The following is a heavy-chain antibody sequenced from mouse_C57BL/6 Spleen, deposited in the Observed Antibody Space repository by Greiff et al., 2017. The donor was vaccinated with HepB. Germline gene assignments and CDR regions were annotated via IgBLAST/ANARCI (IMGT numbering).Heavy chain of an antibody. CDR2: IDPANGNT. V-gene: IGHV14-3*01. CDR3: ARGYYYGSSSYAMDY. Sequence: EVQLQESVAELVRPGASVKLSCTASGFNIKNTYMHWVKQRPEQGLEWIGRIDPANGNTKYAPKFQGKATITADTSSNTAYLQRSSLTSEDTAIYYCARGYYYGSSSYAMDYWGQGTSVTVSS. D-gene: IGHD1-1*01. J-gene: IGHJ4*01. CDR1: GFNIKNTY.